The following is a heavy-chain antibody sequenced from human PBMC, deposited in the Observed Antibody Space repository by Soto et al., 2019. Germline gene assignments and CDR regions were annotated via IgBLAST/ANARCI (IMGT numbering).Heavy chain of an antibody. D-gene: IGHD7-27*01. CDR3: ARANWYSEY. Sequence: QVHLQESGPGLVKPSETLSLTCTVSGGSINNHYWSWIRQPPEKGLEWIGYIYYTGSTNYNPSLKSRVTMSVDTSKNQFSLNLTSLTAAETAIYYCARANWYSEYWGQGTLVTVSS. V-gene: IGHV4-59*11. CDR2: IYYTGST. J-gene: IGHJ4*02. CDR1: GGSINNHY.